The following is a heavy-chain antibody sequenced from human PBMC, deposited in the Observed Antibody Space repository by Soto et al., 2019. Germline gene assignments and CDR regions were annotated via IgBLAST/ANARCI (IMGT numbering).Heavy chain of an antibody. J-gene: IGHJ6*03. CDR3: AREGPDYGDYAGVYYYYYMDV. V-gene: IGHV3-7*01. CDR2: IKQDGSEK. CDR1: GFTFSSYW. Sequence: GGSLRLSCAASGFTFSSYWMSWVRQAPGKGLEWVANIKQDGSEKYYVDSVKGRFTISRDNAKNSLYLQMNSLRAEETAVYYCAREGPDYGDYAGVYYYYYMDVWGKGTTVTVSS. D-gene: IGHD4-17*01.